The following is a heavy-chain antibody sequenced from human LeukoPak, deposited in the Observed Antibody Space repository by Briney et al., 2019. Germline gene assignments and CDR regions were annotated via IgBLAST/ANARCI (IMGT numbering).Heavy chain of an antibody. J-gene: IGHJ3*02. D-gene: IGHD5-18*01. V-gene: IGHV4-59*01. CDR3: ARDWAGVQLGSFDI. Sequence: SETLSLTCTVSGGSTSSYYWRWIRQPPGKGLEWIGYIYYSGSTNYNPSLKSRVTISVDTSKNQFSLKLSSVTAADTAVYYCARDWAGVQLGSFDIWGQGTMVTVSS. CDR2: IYYSGST. CDR1: GGSTSSYY.